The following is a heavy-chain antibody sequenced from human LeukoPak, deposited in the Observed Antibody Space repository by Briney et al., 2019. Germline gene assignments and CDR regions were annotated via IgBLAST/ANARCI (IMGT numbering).Heavy chain of an antibody. CDR2: ISYDGSNK. Sequence: PGRSLRLSCAASGFTFSSYGMHWVRQAPGKGLEWVAVISYDGSNKYYADSVKGRFTISRDNSKSTLYLQMNSLRAEDTAVYYCARDRYIIAARSDAFDIWGQGTMVTVSS. CDR1: GFTFSSYG. J-gene: IGHJ3*02. D-gene: IGHD6-13*01. CDR3: ARDRYIIAARSDAFDI. V-gene: IGHV3-30*03.